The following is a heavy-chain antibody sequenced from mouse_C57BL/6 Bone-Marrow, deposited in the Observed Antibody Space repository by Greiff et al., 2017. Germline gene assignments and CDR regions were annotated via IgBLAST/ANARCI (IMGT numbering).Heavy chain of an antibody. V-gene: IGHV1-81*01. D-gene: IGHD2-4*01. J-gene: IGHJ2*01. CDR2: IYPRSGNT. CDR3: SRIELDYDDFYY. Sequence: QVQLQQSGAELARPGASVKLSCKASGYTFTSYGISWVKQRTGQGLEWIGEIYPRSGNTYYNEKFNGKATLTAVKSSSTSYMELRSLTSEDSAVYFWSRIELDYDDFYYWGQGTTLTVSS. CDR1: GYTFTSYG.